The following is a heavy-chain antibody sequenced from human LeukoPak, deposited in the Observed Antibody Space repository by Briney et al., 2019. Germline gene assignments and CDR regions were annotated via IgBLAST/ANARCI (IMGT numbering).Heavy chain of an antibody. CDR1: GFTFSSYA. D-gene: IGHD5-12*01. V-gene: IGHV3-23*01. CDR2: ISGSGGST. Sequence: PGGSLRLSCAASGFTFSSYAMSWVRQAPGKGLEWVSAISGSGGSTYYADSVKGRFTISRDNSKNTLYLQMNSLRAEDTAVHYCAKADVDIVATIDYWGQGTLVTVSS. J-gene: IGHJ4*02. CDR3: AKADVDIVATIDY.